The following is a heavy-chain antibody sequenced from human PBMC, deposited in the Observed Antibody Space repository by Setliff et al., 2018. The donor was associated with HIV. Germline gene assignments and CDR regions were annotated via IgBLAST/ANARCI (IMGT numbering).Heavy chain of an antibody. J-gene: IGHJ4*02. CDR2: ITAKFNGYVK. V-gene: IGHV3-72*01. Sequence: PGGSLRLSCAASGFTLSDHYIDWIRQPPGKGLEWDGRITAKFNGYVKEYAASVQGRYTISRDDSKDSLFLQMNNLKTEDTAVYYCVRAAAGLDIWSQKILVTVSS. CDR1: GFTLSDHY. CDR3: VRAAAGLDI. D-gene: IGHD3-16*01.